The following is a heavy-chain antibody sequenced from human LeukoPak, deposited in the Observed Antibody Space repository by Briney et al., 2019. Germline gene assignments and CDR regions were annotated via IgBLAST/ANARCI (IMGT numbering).Heavy chain of an antibody. D-gene: IGHD6-13*01. V-gene: IGHV4-59*01. CDR3: ARLIAAAGLYYYYYGMDV. Sequence: SETLSLTCTVSGGSTSSYYWSWIRQPPGKGLEWIGYIYYSGSTNYNPSLKSRVTISVDTSKNQFSLKLSSVTAADTAVYYCARLIAAAGLYYYYYGMDVWGQGTTVTVSS. J-gene: IGHJ6*02. CDR1: GGSTSSYY. CDR2: IYYSGST.